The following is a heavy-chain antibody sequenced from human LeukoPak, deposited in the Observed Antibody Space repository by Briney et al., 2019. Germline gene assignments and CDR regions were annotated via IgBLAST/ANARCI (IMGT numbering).Heavy chain of an antibody. V-gene: IGHV4-38-2*02. CDR2: IYHSGTT. CDR1: GYSISSGHY. CDR3: ARTYCSGASCPPGY. D-gene: IGHD2-15*01. Sequence: SETLSLTCTVAGYSISSGHYWGWIRQPPGKGLEWIGSIYHSGTTYYNLSLKSRVTISVDTSKNQFSLKLSSVTAADTAVYYCARTYCSGASCPPGYWGQGTLVTVSS. J-gene: IGHJ4*02.